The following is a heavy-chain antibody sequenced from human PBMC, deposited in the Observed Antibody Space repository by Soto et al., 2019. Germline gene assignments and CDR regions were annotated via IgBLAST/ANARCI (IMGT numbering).Heavy chain of an antibody. CDR2: IYYSGST. D-gene: IGHD5-18*01. CDR3: ASKVRRGYSYGPDDAFDI. Sequence: PSETLSLTCTVSGGSISSGGYYWSWIRQHPGQGLEWIGYIYYSGSTYYNPSLKSRVTISVDTSKNQFSLKLSSVTAADTAVYYCASKVRRGYSYGPDDAFDIWGQGTMVTVSS. CDR1: GGSISSGGYY. V-gene: IGHV4-31*03. J-gene: IGHJ3*02.